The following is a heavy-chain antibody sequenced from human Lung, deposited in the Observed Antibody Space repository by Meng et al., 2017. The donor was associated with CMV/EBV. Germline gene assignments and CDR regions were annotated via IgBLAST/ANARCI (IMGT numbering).Heavy chain of an antibody. CDR3: ATYSSSDTGFDN. CDR1: CNTFTTYV. V-gene: IGHV1-69*05. J-gene: IGHJ4*02. Sequence: CSASCNTFTTYVINWVRQAPGQGLEWMGIIIPLVGSADYAQKFQGRVTITTDESTTTAYMELNSLRSEDTAVFFCATYSSSDTGFDNWGQGTLVTVS. D-gene: IGHD6-6*01. CDR2: IIPLVGSA.